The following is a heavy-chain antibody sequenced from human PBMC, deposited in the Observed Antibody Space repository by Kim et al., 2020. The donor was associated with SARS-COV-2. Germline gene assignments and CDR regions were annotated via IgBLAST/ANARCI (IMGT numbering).Heavy chain of an antibody. D-gene: IGHD2-15*01. J-gene: IGHJ6*02. V-gene: IGHV1-18*01. CDR1: GYTFTSYG. Sequence: ASVKVSCKASGYTFTSYGISWVRQAPGQGLEWMGWISAYNGNTNYAQKLQGRVTMTTDTSTSTAYMELRSLRSDDTAVYYCARLLGKVGPAPKDMVPGAMDRGAGYYYYGMDVWGQGTTVTVSS. CDR3: ARLLGKVGPAPKDMVPGAMDRGAGYYYYGMDV. CDR2: ISAYNGNT.